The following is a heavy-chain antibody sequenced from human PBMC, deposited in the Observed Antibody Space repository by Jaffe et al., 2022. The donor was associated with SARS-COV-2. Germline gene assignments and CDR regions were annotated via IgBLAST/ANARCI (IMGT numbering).Heavy chain of an antibody. CDR3: ARKYYYDSSDSPGY. CDR1: GFTFSNFW. D-gene: IGHD3-22*01. J-gene: IGHJ4*02. V-gene: IGHV3-7*01. Sequence: EVQLVESGGGLVQPGESLRLSCAASGFTFSNFWMSWVRQAPGKGLEWVANIKQDGSEKHYVDSVNGRFTISRDNAKNSLYLQMSSLRVEDTAVYFCARKYYYDSSDSPGYWGQGTLVTVSS. CDR2: IKQDGSEK.